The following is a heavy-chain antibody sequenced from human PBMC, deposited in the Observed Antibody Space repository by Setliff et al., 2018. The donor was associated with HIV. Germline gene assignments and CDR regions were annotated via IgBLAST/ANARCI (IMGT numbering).Heavy chain of an antibody. CDR1: GFTFSGDW. D-gene: IGHD1-20*01. V-gene: IGHV3-7*03. CDR2: IKRDGSEK. J-gene: IGHJ3*01. Sequence: PGGSLRLSCVASGFTFSGDWMNWVRQAPGKGLEWVANIKRDGSEKRYADSVKGRFTIFRDNAINSLYLQMNSLRPEDTAVYYCGREIWYTVFDWGQGTMVTVSS. CDR3: GREIWYTVFD.